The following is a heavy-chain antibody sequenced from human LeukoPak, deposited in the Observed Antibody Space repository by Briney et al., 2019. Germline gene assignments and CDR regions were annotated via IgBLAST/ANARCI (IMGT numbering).Heavy chain of an antibody. Sequence: SETLSLTCAVSGGSISRGGYSWRWIRQPPGKGLEWIGYIYHSGSTYYNPSLKSRVTISVDRFKNQFSLKLSSVTAADTAVYYCARDYYDSSGYYVGDYWGQGTLVTVSS. CDR1: GGSISRGGYS. D-gene: IGHD3-22*01. CDR2: IYHSGST. CDR3: ARDYYDSSGYYVGDY. J-gene: IGHJ4*02. V-gene: IGHV4-30-2*01.